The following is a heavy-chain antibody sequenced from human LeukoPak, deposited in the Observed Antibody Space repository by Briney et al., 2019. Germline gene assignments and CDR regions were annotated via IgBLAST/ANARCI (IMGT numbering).Heavy chain of an antibody. CDR3: ARDRYFDWLPDNYWYFDL. Sequence: SVKVSCKASGGTFSTYAINWVRQAPGQGLEWMGRIIPILGTTNYAEKLQGRVTITADKSTTTTYMELSSLRSVDTAVFYCARDRYFDWLPDNYWYFDLWGRGTLVTVSS. CDR2: IIPILGTT. V-gene: IGHV1-69*04. CDR1: GGTFSTYA. J-gene: IGHJ2*01. D-gene: IGHD3-9*01.